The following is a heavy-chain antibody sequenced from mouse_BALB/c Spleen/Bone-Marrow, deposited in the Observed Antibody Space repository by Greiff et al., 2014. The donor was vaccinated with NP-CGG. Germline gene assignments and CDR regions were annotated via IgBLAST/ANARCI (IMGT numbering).Heavy chain of an antibody. CDR3: ARRNRDYYAMDY. J-gene: IGHJ4*01. CDR2: INPGSGCA. Sequence: VQLQQSGAELVRPGTSVKVSCKASGHAFTNYLLEWVKQRPGQGLEWIGVINPGSGCAKYNEKFKGKATLTVDKSSSTAYMQLSSLTSDDSAVYFCARRNRDYYAMDYWGQGTSVTVSS. CDR1: GHAFTNYL. V-gene: IGHV1-54*01.